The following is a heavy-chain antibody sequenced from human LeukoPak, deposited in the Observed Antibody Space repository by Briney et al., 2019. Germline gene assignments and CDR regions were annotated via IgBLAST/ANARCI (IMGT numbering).Heavy chain of an antibody. V-gene: IGHV4-38-2*02. Sequence: PSETLSLTCTVSGYSISSGYYWGWIRQPPGKGLEWIGSIYHSGITYYNPSLKSRVTISADTSKNQISLKVTSVTAADTAVYYCARRLKTVVAEFYFDSWGQGTLVTVSS. CDR3: ARRLKTVVAEFYFDS. CDR2: IYHSGIT. D-gene: IGHD3-22*01. CDR1: GYSISSGYY. J-gene: IGHJ4*02.